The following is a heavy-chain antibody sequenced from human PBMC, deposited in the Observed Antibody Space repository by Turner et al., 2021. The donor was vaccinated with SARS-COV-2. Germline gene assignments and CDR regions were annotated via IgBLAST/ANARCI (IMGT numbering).Heavy chain of an antibody. J-gene: IGHJ4*02. V-gene: IGHV3-30*18. CDR1: GLPLSRYG. Sequence: QVQLVESGGGGVQPGRALRLSCAASGLPLSRYGMHWVRQAPGKGLEWVAVISYDGSNKYYADSVKGRFTIFRDNSKNTLYLQMNSLRAEDTAVYYWAKSQGLYCSGGSCYSAVFDYWGQGTLVTVSS. D-gene: IGHD2-15*01. CDR3: AKSQGLYCSGGSCYSAVFDY. CDR2: ISYDGSNK.